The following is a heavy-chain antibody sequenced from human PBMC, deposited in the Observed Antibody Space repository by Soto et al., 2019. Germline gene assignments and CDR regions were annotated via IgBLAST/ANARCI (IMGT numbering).Heavy chain of an antibody. Sequence: WTWIRQRPGKGLEWIWDIYYSGSTDYHPSLRTRVTISKDRSKNQFSLRVTSVTAADTAVYYCATQPRYDTSGYFYYWGQGTLVTVSS. CDR3: ATQPRYDTSGYFYY. J-gene: IGHJ4*02. CDR2: IYYSGST. D-gene: IGHD3-22*01. V-gene: IGHV4-31*02.